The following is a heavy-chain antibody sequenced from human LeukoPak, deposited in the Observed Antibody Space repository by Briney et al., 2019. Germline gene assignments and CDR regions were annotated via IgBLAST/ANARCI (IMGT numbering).Heavy chain of an antibody. CDR2: ISGSGGST. CDR1: GFTFSSYA. CDR3: AKENTAPRRITMVRGVTLPTIDY. V-gene: IGHV3-23*01. J-gene: IGHJ4*02. D-gene: IGHD3-10*01. Sequence: PGGSLRLSCAASGFTFSSYAMSWVRQAPGKGLEWVSAISGSGGSTYYADSVKGRFTISRDNSKNTQYLQMNSLRAEDTAVYYCAKENTAPRRITMVRGVTLPTIDYWGQGTLVTVSS.